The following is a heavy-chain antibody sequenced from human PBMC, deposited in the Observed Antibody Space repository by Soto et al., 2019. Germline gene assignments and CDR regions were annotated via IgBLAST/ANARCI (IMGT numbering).Heavy chain of an antibody. CDR2: INHSGST. J-gene: IGHJ6*02. CDR1: GGSFSGYY. CDR3: ARAARLYYGMAV. V-gene: IGHV4-34*01. Sequence: SETLSLTCAVYGGSFSGYYWSWIRQPPGKGLEWIGEINHSGSTNYNPSLKSRVTISVDTSKNQFSLKLSSVTAADTAVYYCARAARLYYGMAVWGQGPTVTVSS.